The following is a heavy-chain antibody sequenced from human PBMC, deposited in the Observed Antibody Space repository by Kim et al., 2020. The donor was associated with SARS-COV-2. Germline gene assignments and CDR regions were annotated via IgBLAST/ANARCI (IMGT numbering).Heavy chain of an antibody. CDR3: XXDRXXXLSXXXY. Sequence: GGSLRLSCAASGFTFGDYAMHWVRQAPGKGLEWVSGXSWNSGSIGYADSVKGRXXISRXXAKNSXXLXXXSLRXXDTXXXYCXXDRXXXLSXXXY. D-gene: IGHD3-16*02. CDR2: XSWNSGSI. CDR1: GFTFGDYA. J-gene: IGHJ6*01. V-gene: IGHV3-9*01.